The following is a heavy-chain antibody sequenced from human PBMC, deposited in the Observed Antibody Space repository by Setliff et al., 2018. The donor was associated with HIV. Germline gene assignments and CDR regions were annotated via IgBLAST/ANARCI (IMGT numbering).Heavy chain of an antibody. CDR2: ISSSTFI. CDR1: GFTVSSNY. Sequence: PGGSLRLSCAASGFTVSSNYMSWVRQAPGKGLEWVSGISSSTFIHYANSVSGRFTISRDSAKNSLYLQMNSLRAEDTAVYYCVRDYGSGTNFSYSMDVWGKGTTVTVSS. D-gene: IGHD3-10*01. CDR3: VRDYGSGTNFSYSMDV. J-gene: IGHJ6*03. V-gene: IGHV3-21*01.